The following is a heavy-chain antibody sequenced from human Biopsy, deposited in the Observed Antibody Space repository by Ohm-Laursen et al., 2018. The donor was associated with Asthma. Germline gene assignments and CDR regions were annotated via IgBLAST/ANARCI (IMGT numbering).Heavy chain of an antibody. V-gene: IGHV4-39*01. CDR1: GGSMTPTSHY. CDR2: ISYGGKT. CDR3: ARRITIFGVVQKDHGMDA. J-gene: IGHJ6*02. Sequence: PSETLSLTCAVSGGSMTPTSHYWDWIRQAPGKGLEWIGYISYGGKTSYNPSLKNRVTISEDTSKNQFSLRLTSVTAADTAVYFCARRITIFGVVQKDHGMDAWGQGTTVIVSS. D-gene: IGHD3-3*01.